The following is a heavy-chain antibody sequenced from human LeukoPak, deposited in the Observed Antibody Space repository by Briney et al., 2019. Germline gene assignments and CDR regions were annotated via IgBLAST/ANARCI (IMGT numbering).Heavy chain of an antibody. CDR3: AKDDDFWSSLFDY. CDR2: LSGSGDST. Sequence: GGSLRLSCAASGFTFSSYAMSWVRQAPGKGPEWVSALSGSGDSTDYADSVKGRFTISRDNSKNMVYLQMNSLRAEDTAVYYCAKDDDFWSSLFDYWGQGTLVTVSS. V-gene: IGHV3-23*01. J-gene: IGHJ4*02. CDR1: GFTFSSYA. D-gene: IGHD3-3*01.